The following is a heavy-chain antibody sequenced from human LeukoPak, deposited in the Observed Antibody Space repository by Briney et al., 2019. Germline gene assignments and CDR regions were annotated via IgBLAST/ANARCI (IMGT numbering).Heavy chain of an antibody. CDR1: GFTFSSYE. J-gene: IGHJ3*02. CDR3: ARPSHGGWEPDAFDI. Sequence: GGSLRLSCAASGFTFSSYEMNWVRQAPGKGLEWVSYISSSGSTIYYADSVKGRFTISRDNAKNSLYLQMNSLRAEDTAVYYCARPSHGGWEPDAFDIWGQGTMVTVSS. CDR2: ISSSGSTI. V-gene: IGHV3-48*03. D-gene: IGHD1-26*01.